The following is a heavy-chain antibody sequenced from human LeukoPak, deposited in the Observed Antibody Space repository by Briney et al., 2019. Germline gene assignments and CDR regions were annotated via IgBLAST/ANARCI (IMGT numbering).Heavy chain of an antibody. J-gene: IGHJ5*02. D-gene: IGHD6-19*01. CDR1: GFTFSSYG. CDR3: ARLIGWSRFDP. Sequence: PGRSLRLSCAAPGFTFSSYGMHWVRQAPGKGLEWVALIWYDGSKQYYADSVKGRFTISRDNSKNTLHLQMNSLRAEDTAVFYCARLIGWSRFDPWGQGALVTVSS. CDR2: IWYDGSKQ. V-gene: IGHV3-33*08.